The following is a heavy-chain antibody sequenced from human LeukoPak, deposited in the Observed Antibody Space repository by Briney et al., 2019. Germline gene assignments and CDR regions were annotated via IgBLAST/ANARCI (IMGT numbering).Heavy chain of an antibody. V-gene: IGHV3-23*01. CDR3: AKDALSGSYHDY. CDR1: GFTFSNYA. D-gene: IGHD1-26*01. J-gene: IGHJ4*02. CDR2: ISDGADVT. Sequence: GGSLRLSCAASGFTFSNYAMNWVRQAPGKGLEWVSTISDGADVTYYADSVRGRFTISRDNSKNTLYLLMNSLRAEDTAVYYCAKDALSGSYHDYWGQGTLVTVSS.